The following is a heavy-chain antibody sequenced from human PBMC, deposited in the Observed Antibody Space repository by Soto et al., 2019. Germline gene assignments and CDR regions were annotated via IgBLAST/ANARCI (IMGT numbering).Heavy chain of an antibody. V-gene: IGHV3-23*01. CDR2: ISGSGGST. D-gene: IGHD3-3*01. Sequence: PGGSMRLSCAASGVTFSSYPMSWVRQAQGKGLEWVSAISGSGGSTYYADSVKGRFTISRDNSKNTLYLQMNSLRAEDTAVYYCAKARAQYYDFWSGYPVDYWGQGT. CDR1: GVTFSSYP. CDR3: AKARAQYYDFWSGYPVDY. J-gene: IGHJ4*02.